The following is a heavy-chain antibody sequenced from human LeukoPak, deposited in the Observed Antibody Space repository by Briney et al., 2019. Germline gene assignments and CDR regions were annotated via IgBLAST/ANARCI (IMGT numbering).Heavy chain of an antibody. J-gene: IGHJ4*02. V-gene: IGHV4-4*07. D-gene: IGHD1-1*01. Sequence: SDTQSLTCTVSGGSLGNYYWNWIRQPAGRGLEWIGHVFTGGTTNYNPSLKSRVTMSVDTSKNQFSLKLSSVTAADTAVYYCARDHSTGLYYFDYWGQGTLVTVSS. CDR2: VFTGGTT. CDR3: ARDHSTGLYYFDY. CDR1: GGSLGNYY.